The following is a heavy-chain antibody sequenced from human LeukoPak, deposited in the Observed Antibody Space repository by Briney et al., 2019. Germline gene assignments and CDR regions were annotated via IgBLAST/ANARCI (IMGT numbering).Heavy chain of an antibody. CDR2: INHSGST. J-gene: IGHJ4*02. D-gene: IGHD4-17*01. V-gene: IGHV4-34*01. CDR1: GGSFSGYY. CDR3: ARPNYGDYSRFDY. Sequence: SETLSLTCAVYGGSFSGYYWSWIRQPPGKGLEWIGEINHSGSTNCNPSLKGRVTISVDTSKNQFSLKLSSVTAADTAVYYCARPNYGDYSRFDYWGQGTLVTVSS.